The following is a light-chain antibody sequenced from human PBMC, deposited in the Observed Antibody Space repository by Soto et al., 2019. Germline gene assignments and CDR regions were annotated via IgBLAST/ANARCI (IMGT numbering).Light chain of an antibody. V-gene: IGKV3-20*01. CDR1: QSVSSSY. Sequence: EIVSTQSPGTLSLSPGERATLSCRASQSVSSSYLAWYQQKPGQAPRLLIYGASSRATGIPDRFSGSGSGTDFTLTISRLEPEDFAVYYCQQYGSSLALTFGGGTRWIS. CDR2: GAS. J-gene: IGKJ4*01. CDR3: QQYGSSLALT.